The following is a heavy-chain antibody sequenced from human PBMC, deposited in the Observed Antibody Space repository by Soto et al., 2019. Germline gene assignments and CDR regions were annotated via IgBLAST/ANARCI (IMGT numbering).Heavy chain of an antibody. CDR2: IIPIFGTT. Sequence: QVQLVQSGAEVKKPGSSVKVSCKASGGTFSRFAISWVRQAPGQGLEWMGGIIPIFGTTNYAQKLRGRVKITADEPATXXXXXXXXXXXXXXXXXXXXKXXSXQGXCISTSCYWYGLDVWGQGTTVTVS. CDR1: GGTFSRFA. CDR3: XKXXSXQGXCISTSCYWYGLDV. J-gene: IGHJ6*02. D-gene: IGHD2-2*01. V-gene: IGHV1-69*12.